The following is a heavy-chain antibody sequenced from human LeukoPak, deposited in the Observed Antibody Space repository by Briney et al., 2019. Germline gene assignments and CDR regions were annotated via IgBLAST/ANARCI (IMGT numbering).Heavy chain of an antibody. CDR2: ISSGGGST. CDR1: GFTFSSYA. D-gene: IGHD4-11*01. Sequence: PGGSLRLSCAASGFTFSSYAMNWVRQAPGKGLEWVSVISSGGGSTYYADSVKGRFTISRDNSKNTLYLQMNSLRAEDTAVYYCVRSAFLTTEFYFDYWGHGTLVTVSS. J-gene: IGHJ4*01. V-gene: IGHV3-23*01. CDR3: VRSAFLTTEFYFDY.